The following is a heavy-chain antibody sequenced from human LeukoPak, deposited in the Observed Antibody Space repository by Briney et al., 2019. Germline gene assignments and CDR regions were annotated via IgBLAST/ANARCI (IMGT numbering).Heavy chain of an antibody. D-gene: IGHD3-22*01. V-gene: IGHV4-4*07. CDR1: GGSISSYY. J-gene: IGHJ2*01. CDR3: AREPYYYDSSGYYSHWYFDR. Sequence: SETLSLTCTVSGGSISSYYWSWIRQPAGKGLEWIGRIYTSGSTNYNPSLNSRVTMSVDTSKNQFSRKLSSVTAADTAVYYCAREPYYYDSSGYYSHWYFDRWGRGTLVTVSS. CDR2: IYTSGST.